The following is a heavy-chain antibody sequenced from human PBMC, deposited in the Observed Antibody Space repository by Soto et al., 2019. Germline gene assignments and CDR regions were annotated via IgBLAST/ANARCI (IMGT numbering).Heavy chain of an antibody. J-gene: IGHJ4*02. CDR3: ARGGWRQIDC. Sequence: QVQLQESGPGLVKPSETLSLTCSVSGGSIGSYYWSWIRQPPGKGLEWIGYIYYSGSTNYNPSLKSRVAISVDTSKNQFPLKLSSVTAADTAVYYCARGGWRQIDCWGQGTLGTVSS. D-gene: IGHD3-3*01. CDR2: IYYSGST. V-gene: IGHV4-59*08. CDR1: GGSIGSYY.